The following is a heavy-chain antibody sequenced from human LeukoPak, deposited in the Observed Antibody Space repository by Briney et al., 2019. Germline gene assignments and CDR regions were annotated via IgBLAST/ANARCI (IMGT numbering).Heavy chain of an antibody. CDR1: GFTVSSNY. D-gene: IGHD3-10*01. V-gene: IGHV3-66*01. J-gene: IGHJ6*02. CDR3: ARETITMVRGGAPDYYGMDV. CDR2: IYSGGSR. Sequence: GGSLRLSCAASGFTVSSNYMSWVRQAPGKGLEWVSVIYSGGSRYYADSVKGRFTISRDNSKNTLYLQMNSLRAEDTAVYYCARETITMVRGGAPDYYGMDVWGQGTTVTVSS.